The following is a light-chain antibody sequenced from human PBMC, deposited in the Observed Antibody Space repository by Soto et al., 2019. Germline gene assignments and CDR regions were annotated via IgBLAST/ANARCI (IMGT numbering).Light chain of an antibody. Sequence: IELTQSQSILSPSVGDRVALTCRASQSIGNWLAWYQQKPGKAPKLLIYKASSLESGVPTRFSGRGSGTDFTLTISSLQPEAFATYYCQQYNSYVFGPGTKVDIK. CDR1: QSIGNW. V-gene: IGKV1-5*03. CDR3: QQYNSYV. J-gene: IGKJ3*01. CDR2: KAS.